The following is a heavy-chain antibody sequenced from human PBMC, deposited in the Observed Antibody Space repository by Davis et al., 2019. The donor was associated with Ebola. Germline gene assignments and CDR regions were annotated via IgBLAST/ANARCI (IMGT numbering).Heavy chain of an antibody. CDR3: ARSIEGGWFDP. J-gene: IGHJ5*02. D-gene: IGHD3-16*01. V-gene: IGHV1-46*01. CDR2: INPSGGST. Sequence: ASVQVSCKASGYTFTSYYMHCVRQPPGQGLEWMGIINPSGGSTSYAQKLQGRVTMTTDTSTSTAYMELRSLRSDDTAGYYCARSIEGGWFDPWGQGTLVTVSS. CDR1: GYTFTSYY.